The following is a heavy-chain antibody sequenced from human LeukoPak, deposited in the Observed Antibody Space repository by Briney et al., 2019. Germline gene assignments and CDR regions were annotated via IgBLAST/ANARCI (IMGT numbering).Heavy chain of an antibody. J-gene: IGHJ6*02. V-gene: IGHV4-39*07. Sequence: SETLSLTCTVSGGSISSSSYYWGWIRQPPGKGLEWIGSIYYSGSTYYNPSLKSRVTISVDTSKNQFSLKLSSVTAADTAVYYCAREECSGGSCYSGQKLHYYYYYGMDVWGQGTTVTVSS. CDR2: IYYSGST. D-gene: IGHD2-15*01. CDR1: GGSISSSSYY. CDR3: AREECSGGSCYSGQKLHYYYYYGMDV.